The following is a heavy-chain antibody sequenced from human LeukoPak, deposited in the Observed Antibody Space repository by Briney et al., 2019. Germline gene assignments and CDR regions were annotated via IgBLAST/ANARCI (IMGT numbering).Heavy chain of an antibody. Sequence: SETLSLTCTVSGGSTSSYYWSWIRQPAGKGLEWIGRFYTSGSTNYNPSLKSRVTMSVDTSKNQFSLKLSSVTAADTAVYYCAREEYSSSWRNPRLRSPLMDVWGQGTTVTVSS. V-gene: IGHV4-4*07. D-gene: IGHD6-13*01. CDR1: GGSTSSYY. CDR2: FYTSGST. CDR3: AREEYSSSWRNPRLRSPLMDV. J-gene: IGHJ6*02.